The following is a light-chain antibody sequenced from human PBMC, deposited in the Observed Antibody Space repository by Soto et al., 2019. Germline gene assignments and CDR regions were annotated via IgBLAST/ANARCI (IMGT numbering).Light chain of an antibody. Sequence: EIVMTQSPATLSVSPGERVTLSCWASQSVRTNLAWYQQKPGQAPRLLIYDASTRATGIPPRFSGGGSGTEFTVTISSLQSEDFAIYYCQQYDIWPPYTFGQGTKVDIK. V-gene: IGKV3-15*01. CDR1: QSVRTN. CDR2: DAS. CDR3: QQYDIWPPYT. J-gene: IGKJ2*01.